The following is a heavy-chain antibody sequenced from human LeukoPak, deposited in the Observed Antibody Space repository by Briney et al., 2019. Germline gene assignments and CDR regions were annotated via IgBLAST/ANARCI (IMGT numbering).Heavy chain of an antibody. Sequence: PSETLSLTCTVSSGSISSYYWSWIRQPPGKGLEWIGYIYYSGSTNYNPSLKSRVTISVDTSKNQFSLKLSSVTAADTAVYYCARHEVRGIESWFDPWGQGTLVTVSS. J-gene: IGHJ5*02. V-gene: IGHV4-59*08. CDR1: SGSISSYY. D-gene: IGHD3-10*01. CDR3: ARHEVRGIESWFDP. CDR2: IYYSGST.